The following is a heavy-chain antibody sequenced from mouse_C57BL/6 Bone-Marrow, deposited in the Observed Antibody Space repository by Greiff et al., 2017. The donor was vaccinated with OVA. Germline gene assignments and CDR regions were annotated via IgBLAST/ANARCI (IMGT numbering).Heavy chain of an antibody. V-gene: IGHV5-12*01. CDR3: QRHGNDYSWLAY. D-gene: IGHD2-4*01. J-gene: IGHJ3*01. CDR1: GFTFSDYY. CDR2: ISTGGGST. Sequence: EVKLVESGGGLVQPGVSLKLSCAASGFTFSDYYMYWVRQTPEKRLEWVAYISTGGGSTYYPDTVKGRFTISRDNAKNTLYLQMSRLRSEDTAMYYDQRHGNDYSWLAYWGQGTRVTVSA.